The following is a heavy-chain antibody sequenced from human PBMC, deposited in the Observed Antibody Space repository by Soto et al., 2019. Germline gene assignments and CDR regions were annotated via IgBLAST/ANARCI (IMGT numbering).Heavy chain of an antibody. CDR2: IRSKAYGGTT. CDR3: TSFDWLLDPNYYYYGMDV. D-gene: IGHD3-9*01. CDR1: GFTFGDYA. V-gene: IGHV3-49*03. Sequence: GGSLRLSCTASGFTFGDYAMSWFRQAPGKGLEWVGFIRSKAYGGTTEYAASVKGRFTISRDDSKSIAYLQMNSLKTEDTAVYYCTSFDWLLDPNYYYYGMDVWGQGTTVTVSS. J-gene: IGHJ6*02.